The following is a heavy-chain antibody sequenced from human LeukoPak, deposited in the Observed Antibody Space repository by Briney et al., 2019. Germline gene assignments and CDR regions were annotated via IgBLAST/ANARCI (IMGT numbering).Heavy chain of an antibody. J-gene: IGHJ5*02. CDR3: ARDRVGYCSGGSCYSSNWFDP. V-gene: IGHV4-4*07. CDR1: GGSISSYY. Sequence: SETLSLTCTVSGGSISSYYWSWIRQPAGKGLEWIGRIYTSGSTNYNPSLKSRVTMSVDTSKNQFSLKLSSVTAADTAVYYRARDRVGYCSGGSCYSSNWFDPWGQGTLVTVSS. D-gene: IGHD2-15*01. CDR2: IYTSGST.